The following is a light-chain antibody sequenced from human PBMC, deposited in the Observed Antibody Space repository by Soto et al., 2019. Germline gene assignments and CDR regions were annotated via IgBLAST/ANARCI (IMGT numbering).Light chain of an antibody. CDR1: QSVSSN. CDR2: GAS. V-gene: IGKV3-20*01. J-gene: IGKJ1*01. CDR3: QQYGSSWT. Sequence: EIEMTQSPATLSVSPGERATLSCRASQSVSSNLAWYQQKPGQAPRLLIYGASSRAAGIPDRFSGSGSGTDFTLTISRLEPEDFAVYYCQQYGSSWTFGQGTKVDIK.